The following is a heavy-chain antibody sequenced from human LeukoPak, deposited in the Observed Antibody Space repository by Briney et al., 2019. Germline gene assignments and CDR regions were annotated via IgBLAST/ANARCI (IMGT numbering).Heavy chain of an antibody. D-gene: IGHD3-22*01. CDR1: GFTFSTYW. V-gene: IGHV3-74*01. Sequence: PGGSLRLSCAASGFTFSTYWMHWVRQAPGKGLVGVAQINSDGSSTSYADSVKGRFTVSRDNAENTLYLQMINLRAEDTAVYYCGSLTVVAKDHWGQGTLVTVSS. CDR2: INSDGSST. J-gene: IGHJ4*02. CDR3: GSLTVVAKDH.